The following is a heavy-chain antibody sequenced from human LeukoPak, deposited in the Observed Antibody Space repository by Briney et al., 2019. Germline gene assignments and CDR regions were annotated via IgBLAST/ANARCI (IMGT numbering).Heavy chain of an antibody. CDR3: ARVWDREVKYFDY. CDR2: IYYTGRT. Sequence: SETLSLTCTVSGGSVSSGSYSWIWIRQPPGKELECIGYIYYTGRTSYNPSLQSRVAMSVDTSKNQFSLKLSSVTAADTAVYSCARVWDREVKYFDYWGQGTLVTVSS. D-gene: IGHD1-26*01. J-gene: IGHJ4*02. V-gene: IGHV4-61*01. CDR1: GGSVSSGSYS.